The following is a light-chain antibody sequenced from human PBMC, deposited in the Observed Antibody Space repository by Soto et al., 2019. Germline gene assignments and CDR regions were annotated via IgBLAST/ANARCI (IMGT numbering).Light chain of an antibody. Sequence: DIQMTQSPSSLSASVGDRVTITCRASQDIKNFLAWYQQKPGKVPELLIYAVSILQAGVPSRFSGSGSGTDFTLTISSLQPEDVATYYCQNYNSAPFTFGPGTKVDVK. CDR1: QDIKNF. V-gene: IGKV1-27*01. CDR2: AVS. CDR3: QNYNSAPFT. J-gene: IGKJ3*01.